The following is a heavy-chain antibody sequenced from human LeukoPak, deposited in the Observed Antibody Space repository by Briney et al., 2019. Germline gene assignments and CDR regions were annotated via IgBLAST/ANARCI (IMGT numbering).Heavy chain of an antibody. J-gene: IGHJ4*02. CDR3: AKDFRRGGPFDY. D-gene: IGHD3-16*01. V-gene: IGHV3-23*01. CDR2: ISGSGSKT. Sequence: GGSLRLSCAASGFTFSSYAMSWVRQAPGKGLEWVSAISGSGSKTYFADSVKGRFTISRDNSKNTLYLQMNSLRAEDTAVYYCAKDFRRGGPFDYWGQGTLVTVSS. CDR1: GFTFSSYA.